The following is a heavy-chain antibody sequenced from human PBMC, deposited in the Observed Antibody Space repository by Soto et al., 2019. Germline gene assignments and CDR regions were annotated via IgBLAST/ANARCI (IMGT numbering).Heavy chain of an antibody. J-gene: IGHJ3*02. CDR3: ARDGYYDSSGPGGPYAFDI. Sequence: ASVKVSCKASGYTSTSYYMHWVRQAPGQGLEWMGIINPSGGSTSYAQKFQGRVTMTRDTSTSTVYMELSSLRSEDTAVYYCARDGYYDSSGPGGPYAFDIWGQGTMVTVSS. CDR2: INPSGGST. CDR1: GYTSTSYY. V-gene: IGHV1-46*01. D-gene: IGHD3-22*01.